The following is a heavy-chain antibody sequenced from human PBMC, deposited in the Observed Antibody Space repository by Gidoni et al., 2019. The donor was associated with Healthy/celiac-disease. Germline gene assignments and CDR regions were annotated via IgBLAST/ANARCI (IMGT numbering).Heavy chain of an antibody. D-gene: IGHD2-2*01. CDR1: GGTFSSYA. Sequence: QLQLVQSGSEVQKPGSSVTVSCKASGGTFSSYAISWLRQSTGQGIELMGGIIPIFGTANYAQKFQGRVTITADKATSTAYMELSSLRSEDTAVYYCASREGSSRFDPWGQGTLVTVSS. CDR2: IIPIFGTA. J-gene: IGHJ5*02. CDR3: ASREGSSRFDP. V-gene: IGHV1-69*06.